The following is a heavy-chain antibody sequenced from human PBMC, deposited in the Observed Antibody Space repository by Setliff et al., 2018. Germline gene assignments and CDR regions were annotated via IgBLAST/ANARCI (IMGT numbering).Heavy chain of an antibody. D-gene: IGHD3-3*01. CDR1: GGSITSSSYY. V-gene: IGHV4-39*01. Sequence: KASETLSLTCTVSGGSITSSSYYWGWVRQPPGKGLEWIGTIFWSGTTYYNPSLNSRGTISVDTSRDQFSLRLSSVTAADTAVYYCARRATYYNFWSGYYDFWGQGTLVTVPQ. CDR2: IFWSGTT. CDR3: ARRATYYNFWSGYYDF. J-gene: IGHJ4*02.